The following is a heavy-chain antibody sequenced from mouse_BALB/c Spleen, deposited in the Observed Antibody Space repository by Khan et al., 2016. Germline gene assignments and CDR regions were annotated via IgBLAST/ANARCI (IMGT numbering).Heavy chain of an antibody. CDR2: IYPGDGDT. V-gene: IGHV1-87*01. CDR3: ASYYGSSYDYFDY. CDR1: GYTFTSYW. J-gene: IGHJ2*01. D-gene: IGHD1-1*01. Sequence: QVQLQQPGAELARPGASVKLSCKASGYTFTSYWMQWVKQRPGQGLEWIGAIYPGDGDTRYTQKFKGKATLTADKSSSTAYMPLSSLASEDSAVYYCASYYGSSYDYFDYWGQGTTLTVSS.